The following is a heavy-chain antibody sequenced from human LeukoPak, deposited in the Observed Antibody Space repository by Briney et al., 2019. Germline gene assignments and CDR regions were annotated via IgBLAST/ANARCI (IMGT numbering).Heavy chain of an antibody. J-gene: IGHJ6*03. Sequence: GGSLRLSCAASGFTFSSYAMCWVRQAPGKGLEWVSAISGSGGSTYYADSVKGRFTISRDNSKNTLYLQMNSLRAEDTAVWLYYYYYMDVWGKGTTVTVSS. D-gene: IGHD3-22*01. CDR3: YYYYMDV. V-gene: IGHV3-23*01. CDR2: ISGSGGST. CDR1: GFTFSSYA.